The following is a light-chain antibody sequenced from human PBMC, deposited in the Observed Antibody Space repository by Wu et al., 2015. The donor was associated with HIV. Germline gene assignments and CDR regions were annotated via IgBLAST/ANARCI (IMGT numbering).Light chain of an antibody. CDR1: QSVPSSY. CDR2: VAS. Sequence: EIVMTQSPATLSVSPGERATLFCRASQSVPSSYLAWYQQKPGQAPRLLIYVASSRSTDIPDRFSGSGSGTDFTLTISRLESEDFAMYYCQQYGSSPWTFGQGTKVEIK. V-gene: IGKV3-20*01. J-gene: IGKJ1*01. CDR3: QQYGSSPWT.